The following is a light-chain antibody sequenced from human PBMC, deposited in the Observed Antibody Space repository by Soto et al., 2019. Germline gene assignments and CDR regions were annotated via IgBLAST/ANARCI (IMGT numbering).Light chain of an antibody. CDR2: KDS. Sequence: SYELTQPPSVSVSPGQTARITCSGAALPKQYAYWYQQKPGQAPVLVIYKDSERPSGIPERFSGASSGTTVTLTISGVQEEDEADYYCQSADSSGTYVVFGGGTKLTVL. CDR1: ALPKQY. CDR3: QSADSSGTYVV. V-gene: IGLV3-25*02. J-gene: IGLJ2*01.